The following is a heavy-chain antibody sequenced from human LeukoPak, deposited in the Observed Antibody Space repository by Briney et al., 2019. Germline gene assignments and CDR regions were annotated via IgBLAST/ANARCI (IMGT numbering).Heavy chain of an antibody. J-gene: IGHJ4*02. V-gene: IGHV3-23*01. CDR2: ISGGGGST. CDR1: GFTFSSYA. Sequence: GGSLRLSCAASGFTFSSYAMSWVRQAPGKGLEWVSAISGGGGSTYYADSVKGRFTISRDNSKNTLYLQMNSLRAEDTAVYYCAKDLLYYDSSGYYSHWGQGTLVTVSS. CDR3: AKDLLYYDSSGYYSH. D-gene: IGHD3-22*01.